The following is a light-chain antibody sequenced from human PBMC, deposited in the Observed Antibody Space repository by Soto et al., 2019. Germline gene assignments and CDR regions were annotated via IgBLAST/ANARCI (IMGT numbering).Light chain of an antibody. J-gene: IGKJ5*01. CDR2: AAS. Sequence: DIQMTQSPSSVSASVGDRVSITCRASQGINSWLAWYQKKPGRAPKXXIYAASSLQNGVPSRFSGSESGTDFTLTISNLKPEDCEIYFCQQANSFPITFGQGTRLEIK. CDR3: QQANSFPIT. CDR1: QGINSW. V-gene: IGKV1-12*01.